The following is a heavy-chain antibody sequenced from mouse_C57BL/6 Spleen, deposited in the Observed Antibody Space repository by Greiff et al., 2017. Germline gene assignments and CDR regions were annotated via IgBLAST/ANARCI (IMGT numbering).Heavy chain of an antibody. CDR1: GYTFTSYW. V-gene: IGHV1-52*01. CDR3: ARGGFSTTVEGNYHY. CDR2: IDPSDSET. J-gene: IGHJ2*01. Sequence: VQLQQPGAELVRPGSSVKLSCKASGYTFTSYWMHWVKQRPIQGLEWIGNIDPSDSETHYNQKFKDKATLTVDKSSSTAYMQLSSLTSEDSAVYYCARGGFSTTVEGNYHYWGQGTTLTVSS. D-gene: IGHD1-1*01.